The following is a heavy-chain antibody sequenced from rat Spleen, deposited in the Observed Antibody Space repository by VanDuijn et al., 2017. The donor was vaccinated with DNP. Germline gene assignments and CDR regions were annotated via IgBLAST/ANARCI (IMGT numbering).Heavy chain of an antibody. V-gene: IGHV5-19*01. CDR1: GFTFSNSG. CDR2: ISTSGSRT. J-gene: IGHJ2*01. D-gene: IGHD4-3*01. CDR3: AKNSGYYFDY. Sequence: EVQLVESGGGLVQPGRSLKLSCAASGFTFSNSGMHWIRQAPTKGLEWVATISTSGSRTYYPDSVKGRFTISRDNAKSSLYLQMNSLKSEDTATYYCAKNSGYYFDYWGQGVMVTVSS.